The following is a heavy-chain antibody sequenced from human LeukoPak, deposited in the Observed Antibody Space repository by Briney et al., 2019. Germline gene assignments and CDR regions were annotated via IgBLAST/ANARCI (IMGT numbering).Heavy chain of an antibody. CDR2: INPNSGGT. Sequence: GASVKVSCKASGYTFTGYYMHWVRQAPGQGLEWMGWINPNSGGTNYAQKFQGRVTMTRDTSISTAYMEQSRLRSDDTAVYYCARDQEGIVVVPAATHGRNWFDPWGQGTLVTVSS. CDR3: ARDQEGIVVVPAATHGRNWFDP. CDR1: GYTFTGYY. J-gene: IGHJ5*02. D-gene: IGHD2-2*01. V-gene: IGHV1-2*02.